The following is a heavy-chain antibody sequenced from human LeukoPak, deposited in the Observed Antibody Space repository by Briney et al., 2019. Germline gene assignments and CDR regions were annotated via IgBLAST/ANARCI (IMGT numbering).Heavy chain of an antibody. CDR2: ISGSGGST. V-gene: IGHV3-23*01. CDR1: GFTFSSYG. CDR3: AKMSRDGYYFDY. J-gene: IGHJ4*02. D-gene: IGHD3-10*01. Sequence: PGGSLRLSCAASGFTFSSYGMSWVHQAPGKGLEWVSAISGSGGSTYYADSVKGRFTISRDNSKNTLYLQMNSLRAEDTAVYYCAKMSRDGYYFDYWGQGTLVTVSS.